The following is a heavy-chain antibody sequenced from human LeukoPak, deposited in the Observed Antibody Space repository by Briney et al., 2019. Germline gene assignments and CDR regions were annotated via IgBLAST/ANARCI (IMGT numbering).Heavy chain of an antibody. Sequence: PGGFLILSCAASGFTFSSYSMNWVCQAPGKGLEWVSSISSSSSYIYYADSVKGRFTISRDNAKNSLYLQMNSLRAEDTAVYYCAKDGAAAIRTYDAFDIWGQGTMVTVSS. D-gene: IGHD2-2*02. J-gene: IGHJ3*02. V-gene: IGHV3-21*01. CDR3: AKDGAAAIRTYDAFDI. CDR2: ISSSSSYI. CDR1: GFTFSSYS.